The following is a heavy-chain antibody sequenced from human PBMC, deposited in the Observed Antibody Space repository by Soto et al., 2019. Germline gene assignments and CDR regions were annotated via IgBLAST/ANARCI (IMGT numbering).Heavy chain of an antibody. V-gene: IGHV1-18*01. Sequence: GASVKVSCKASGYTFTSYGISWVRQASGQGLEWMGWISAYNGNTNYAQKLQGRVTMTTDTSTSTAYMELRSLRSDDTAVYYCARDYGGNSGQGHYYYYYGMDVWGQGTTVTVSS. J-gene: IGHJ6*02. CDR1: GYTFTSYG. CDR3: ARDYGGNSGQGHYYYYYGMDV. CDR2: ISAYNGNT. D-gene: IGHD2-21*02.